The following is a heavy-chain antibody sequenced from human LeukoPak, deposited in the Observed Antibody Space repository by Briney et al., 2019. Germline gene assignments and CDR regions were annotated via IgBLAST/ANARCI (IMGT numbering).Heavy chain of an antibody. Sequence: PGGSLRLSCAASGFTFSNYWMSWVRQAPGKGLEWVANIKEDGSEKYYVDSVKGRFTISRDNAKNSLYLQMNSLRAEDTAVYYCARDHEYRGSLLFDYWGQGTLVTVSS. D-gene: IGHD1-26*01. V-gene: IGHV3-7*01. CDR1: GFTFSNYW. CDR2: IKEDGSEK. J-gene: IGHJ4*02. CDR3: ARDHEYRGSLLFDY.